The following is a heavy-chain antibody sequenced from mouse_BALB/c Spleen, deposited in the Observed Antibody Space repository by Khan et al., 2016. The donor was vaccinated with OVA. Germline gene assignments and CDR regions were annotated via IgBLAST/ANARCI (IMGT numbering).Heavy chain of an antibody. Sequence: VQLQESGAELVKPGASVKMSCKASGYTFINYWILWVKQRPGQGLEWIGYINPSTAYTEYNQNFKDKATLTADKSSRTAYMQLSSLTSEDSAVYYCARRGLRWDFDYWGQGTTLTVSS. CDR2: INPSTAYT. D-gene: IGHD1-1*01. CDR3: ARRGLRWDFDY. J-gene: IGHJ2*01. V-gene: IGHV1-7*01. CDR1: GYTFINYW.